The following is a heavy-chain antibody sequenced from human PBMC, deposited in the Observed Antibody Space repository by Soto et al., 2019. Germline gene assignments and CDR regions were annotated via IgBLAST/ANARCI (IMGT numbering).Heavy chain of an antibody. Sequence: PVQALKNPCDCSSYSFTNYWIRLVLHLPFKGLEWMGIIWPDESDTRYSPSFQGQVTISADKSINTAYVQWSSLKASDTAMYYCARHGKLYDNSNVFGNWGQGTPGTGSS. CDR2: IWPDESDT. D-gene: IGHD4-4*01. CDR1: SYSFTNYW. J-gene: IGHJ4*02. V-gene: IGHV5-51*01. CDR3: ARHGKLYDNSNVFGN.